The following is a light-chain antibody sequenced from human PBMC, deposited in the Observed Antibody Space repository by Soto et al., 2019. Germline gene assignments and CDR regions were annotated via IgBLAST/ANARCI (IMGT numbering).Light chain of an antibody. CDR2: WAS. V-gene: IGKV4-1*01. CDR1: QSVLYSSNNKNY. J-gene: IGKJ5*01. CDR3: QQYYSTPPT. Sequence: DIVMTQSPDSLAVSLGERATINCKSSQSVLYSSNNKNYLAWYQQKPGQPPKLLIYWASTRESGVPDRFSGSGSGTDFTLTIRSLQAEDVAVSYCQQYYSTPPTFGQGTRLEIK.